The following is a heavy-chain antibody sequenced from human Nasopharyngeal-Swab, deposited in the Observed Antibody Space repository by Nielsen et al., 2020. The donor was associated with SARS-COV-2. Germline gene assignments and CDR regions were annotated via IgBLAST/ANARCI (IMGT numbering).Heavy chain of an antibody. J-gene: IGHJ6*03. D-gene: IGHD3-3*01. Sequence: WIRQLPGKGLEWVSAISGSGGSTYYADSVKGRFTISRDNSKNTLYLQMNSLRAEDTAVYYCAKDLKPMYYDFWSGYYTDYYYYMDVWGKGTTVTVSS. CDR3: AKDLKPMYYDFWSGYYTDYYYYMDV. CDR2: ISGSGGST. V-gene: IGHV3-23*01.